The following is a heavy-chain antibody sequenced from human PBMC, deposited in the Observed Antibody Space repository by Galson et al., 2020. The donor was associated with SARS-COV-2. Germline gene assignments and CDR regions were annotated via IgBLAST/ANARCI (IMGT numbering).Heavy chain of an antibody. CDR2: IFFDGSEK. CDR1: GFTFSDHA. D-gene: IGHD6-19*01. J-gene: IGHJ4*02. V-gene: IGHV3-33*01. CDR3: ARVGQSRRGWVFDY. Sequence: GESLKISCAASGFTFSDHAMHWVRQAPGKGLEWVAQIFFDGSEKYYGDSVRGRFTISRDSSKNTVYLQMNNLRVDDTAVYYCARVGQSRRGWVFDYWGQGTLLTVSS.